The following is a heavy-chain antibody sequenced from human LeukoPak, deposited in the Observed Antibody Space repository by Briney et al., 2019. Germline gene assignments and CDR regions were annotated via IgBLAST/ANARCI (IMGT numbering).Heavy chain of an antibody. V-gene: IGHV1-18*01. CDR3: ARDNSIHERGWWFDP. Sequence: GASVKVSCTASGYTFTSYGISWVRQAPGQGLEWMGWISAYNGNTNYAQKLQGRIIMTRDMSTTTDYMELSSLKSDDTAVYYCARDNSIHERGWWFDPWGQGTLVTVSS. CDR2: ISAYNGNT. D-gene: IGHD4-23*01. CDR1: GYTFTSYG. J-gene: IGHJ5*02.